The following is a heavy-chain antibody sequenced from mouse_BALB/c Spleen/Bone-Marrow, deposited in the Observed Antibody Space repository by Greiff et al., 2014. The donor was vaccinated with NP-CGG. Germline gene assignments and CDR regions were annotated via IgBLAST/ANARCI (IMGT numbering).Heavy chain of an antibody. CDR1: GYTSTRYY. Sequence: LVESGPELVKPGASVKISCKASGYTSTRYYIHWVKQRPGQGLEWIGWIYPGNVNTKYNEKFKDKATLTADKSSSTAYMQLSSLTSEDSAVYFCARALTGTWFAYWGQGTLVTVSA. CDR2: IYPGNVNT. V-gene: IGHV1S56*01. CDR3: ARALTGTWFAY. J-gene: IGHJ3*01. D-gene: IGHD4-1*01.